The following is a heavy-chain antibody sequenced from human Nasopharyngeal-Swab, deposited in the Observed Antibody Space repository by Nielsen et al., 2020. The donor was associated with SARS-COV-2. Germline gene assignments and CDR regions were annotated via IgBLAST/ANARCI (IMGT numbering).Heavy chain of an antibody. V-gene: IGHV3-23*01. Sequence: GGSLRLSCAASGFTFSSYAMSWVRQAPGKGLEWVSAISGSGGSTYYADSVKGRFTISRDNSKNTLHLQMNSLRAEDTAVYYCAKDDRRSQWLVDYYYGMDVWGQGTTVTVSS. D-gene: IGHD6-19*01. CDR3: AKDDRRSQWLVDYYYGMDV. CDR2: ISGSGGST. CDR1: GFTFSSYA. J-gene: IGHJ6*02.